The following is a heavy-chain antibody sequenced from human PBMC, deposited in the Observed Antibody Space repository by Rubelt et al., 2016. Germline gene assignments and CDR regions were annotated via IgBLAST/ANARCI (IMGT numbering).Heavy chain of an antibody. V-gene: IGHV3-7*01. CDR1: GFTFSTYS. Sequence: EVHLVESGGGLVKPGGYLRLSCAASGFTFSTYSMTWVRQAPGKGLEWVANIKQDGNEKYYVDSVKGRFTISRDNAKSSLYLQMNTLRAEDTAGYYCARSGGSSWSDYWGQGTLVTVSS. CDR2: IKQDGNEK. CDR3: ARSGGSSWSDY. J-gene: IGHJ4*02. D-gene: IGHD6-13*01.